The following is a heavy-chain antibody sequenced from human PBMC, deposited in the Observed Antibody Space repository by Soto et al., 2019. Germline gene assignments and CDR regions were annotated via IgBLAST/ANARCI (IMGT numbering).Heavy chain of an antibody. CDR2: TYYRSKWYN. D-gene: IGHD3-3*01. V-gene: IGHV6-1*01. Sequence: SQTHSLTCAISGDSVSSNSAAWNWIRQSPSRGLEWLGRTYYRSKWYNDYAVSVKSRITINPDTSKNQFSLQLNSVTPEDTAVYYCARDSYYDFWSGYLTHDAFDIWGQGTMVTVSS. CDR1: GDSVSSNSAA. J-gene: IGHJ3*02. CDR3: ARDSYYDFWSGYLTHDAFDI.